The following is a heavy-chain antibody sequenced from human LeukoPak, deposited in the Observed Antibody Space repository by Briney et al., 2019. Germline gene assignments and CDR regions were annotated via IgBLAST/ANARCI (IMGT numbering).Heavy chain of an antibody. Sequence: PGGSLRLSCAASGFTFSSYAMSWVRQAPGKGLEWVSAISGSGESTYYADSVKGRVTISRDNYKNTLYLQMNIQRPEDQTINYFAKDLRRQLVSYSYDYRGQGTLVTVSS. CDR1: GFTFSSYA. D-gene: IGHD6-13*01. CDR2: ISGSGEST. CDR3: AKDLRRQLVSYSYDY. J-gene: IGHJ4*02. V-gene: IGHV3-23*01.